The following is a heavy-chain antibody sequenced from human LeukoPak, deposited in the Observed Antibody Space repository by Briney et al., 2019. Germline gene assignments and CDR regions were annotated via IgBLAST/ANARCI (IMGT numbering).Heavy chain of an antibody. J-gene: IGHJ5*02. D-gene: IGHD1-7*01. CDR2: IMFDGSGI. Sequence: GESLRLSCAASGFTFDEYAMHWARQTPGKRLEWVGLIMFDGSGIFYADSVKGRFAISRDNFKDSLYLQIHSLRIDDTALYYCAKGTVTELQAWGQGTLVTVSS. CDR3: AKGTVTELQA. CDR1: GFTFDEYA. V-gene: IGHV3-43*01.